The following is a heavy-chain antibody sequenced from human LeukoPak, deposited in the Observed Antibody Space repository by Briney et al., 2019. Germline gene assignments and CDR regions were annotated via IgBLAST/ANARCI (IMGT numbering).Heavy chain of an antibody. CDR3: ARAYSSSWE. CDR1: GFTFSSYS. V-gene: IGHV3-48*01. D-gene: IGHD6-13*01. J-gene: IGHJ4*02. Sequence: GGSLRLSCAASGFTFSSYSMNWVRQAPGKGLEWVSYISSSSSTIYYADSVKGRFTISRDNAKNSLYLQMNSLRAEDTAVYYCARAYSSSWEWGQGTLVTVSS. CDR2: ISSSSSTI.